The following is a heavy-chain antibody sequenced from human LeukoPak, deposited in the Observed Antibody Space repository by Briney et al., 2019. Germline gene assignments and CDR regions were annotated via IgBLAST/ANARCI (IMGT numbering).Heavy chain of an antibody. V-gene: IGHV4-59*01. J-gene: IGHJ4*02. CDR1: GGSISSEY. D-gene: IGHD3-3*01. CDR3: ARAAPLLLAPQDY. Sequence: SETLSLTCTVGGGSISSEYWSWVRQPPGEGLEWIGYMYYRGRTNYNSCLKSEVTISVEKSKKQFSRKWKSVNAADTAVYYCARAAPLLLAPQDYWGQATLVTVSS. CDR2: MYYRGRT.